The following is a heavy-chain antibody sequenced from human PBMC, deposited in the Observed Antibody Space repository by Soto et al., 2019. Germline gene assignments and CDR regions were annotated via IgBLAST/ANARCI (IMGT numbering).Heavy chain of an antibody. CDR2: ISSSSSTI. V-gene: IGHV3-48*02. CDR1: GLTLKSYS. CDR3: ARDRGYTYGFDF. D-gene: IGHD5-18*01. Sequence: QPGGSLGLSSAASGLTLKSYSMNWVRQAPGKGLEWVSFISSSSSTIYYADSVKGRFTISRDNAKNSLYLQMNSLRDEDTAVYYCARDRGYTYGFDFWGQGALVTVSS. J-gene: IGHJ4*02.